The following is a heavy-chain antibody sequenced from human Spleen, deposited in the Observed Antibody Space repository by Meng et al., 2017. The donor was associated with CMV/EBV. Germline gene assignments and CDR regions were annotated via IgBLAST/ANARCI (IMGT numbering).Heavy chain of an antibody. CDR3: WGVGATTGMNDY. D-gene: IGHD1-26*01. CDR1: GFTVSSNY. Sequence: GGSLRLSCAASGFTVSSNYMSWVRQAPGKGLEWVSSISTTRGTIYYADSVRGRFAISRDNAKHSLYLRMTSLRAEDTAVYYCWGVGATTGMNDYWGQGTLVTVSS. V-gene: IGHV3-21*01. J-gene: IGHJ4*02. CDR2: ISTTRGTI.